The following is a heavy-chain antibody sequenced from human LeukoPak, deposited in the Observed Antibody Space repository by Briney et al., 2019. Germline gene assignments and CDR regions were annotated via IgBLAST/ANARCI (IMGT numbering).Heavy chain of an antibody. CDR3: ARASGDYGEYFDY. CDR2: IWYDGSNK. CDR1: GFTFRSFA. J-gene: IGHJ4*02. V-gene: IGHV3-33*01. D-gene: IGHD4-17*01. Sequence: GGSLRLSCAASGFTFRSFAMHWVRQAPGKGLEWVAAIWYDGSNKYYADSVKGRFTISRDNSKNTLFLQMNSLRAEDTAVYYCARASGDYGEYFDYWGQGTLVTVSS.